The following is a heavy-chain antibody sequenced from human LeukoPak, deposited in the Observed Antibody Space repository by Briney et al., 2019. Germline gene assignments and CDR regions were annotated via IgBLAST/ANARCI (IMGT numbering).Heavy chain of an antibody. V-gene: IGHV1-69*13. D-gene: IGHD3-22*01. CDR3: ATSKDYYDSSGFVRTLDY. J-gene: IGHJ4*02. Sequence: ASVKVSCKASGGTFSSYSISWVRQAPGQGLEWMGGIVPIFGTANYAQKFQGRVTLTADESTSTGYMELSSLRSEDTAVYYCATSKDYYDSSGFVRTLDYWGQGTPVTVSS. CDR1: GGTFSSYS. CDR2: IVPIFGTA.